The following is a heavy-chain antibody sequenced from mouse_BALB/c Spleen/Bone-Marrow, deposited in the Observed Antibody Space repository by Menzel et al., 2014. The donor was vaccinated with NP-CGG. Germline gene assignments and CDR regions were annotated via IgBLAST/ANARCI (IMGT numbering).Heavy chain of an antibody. CDR2: IYPGSGST. J-gene: IGHJ3*01. CDR1: GYTFTSYW. D-gene: IGHD2-14*01. Sequence: KQSGSELVRPGASVKLSCKASGYTFTSYWMHWVKQRHGQGLEWIGNIYPGSGSTNYDEKFKSKGTLTVDTSSSTAYMHLSSLTSEDSAVYYCTREDYRYDWFAYWGQGTLVTVSA. CDR3: TREDYRYDWFAY. V-gene: IGHV1S22*01.